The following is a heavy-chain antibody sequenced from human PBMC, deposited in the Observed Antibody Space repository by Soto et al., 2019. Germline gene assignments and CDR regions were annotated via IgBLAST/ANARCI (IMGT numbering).Heavy chain of an antibody. CDR3: ALSSGSLSYYFDY. CDR2: INPNSGGT. Sequence: ASVKVSCKASGYTFTGYYMHWVRQAPGQGREWMGWINPNSGGTNYAQKFQGWVTMTRDTSISTAYMELSRLRSDDMAVYYCALSSGSLSYYFDYWGQGTLVTVSS. D-gene: IGHD1-26*01. CDR1: GYTFTGYY. J-gene: IGHJ4*02. V-gene: IGHV1-2*04.